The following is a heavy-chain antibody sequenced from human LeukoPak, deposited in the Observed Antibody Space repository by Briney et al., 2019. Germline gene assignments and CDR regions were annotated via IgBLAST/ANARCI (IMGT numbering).Heavy chain of an antibody. CDR1: GFTFSDYA. V-gene: IGHV3-23*01. J-gene: IGHJ4*02. CDR2: ISHVGGT. D-gene: IGHD4/OR15-4a*01. CDR3: AKELLTTAYSASDF. Sequence: GGSLRLSCAASGFTFSDYAMSWVRQAPEKGLEWVSTISHVGGTYYADSVKGRFTISRDNSKNTLYLQMNSLRAEDTAVYYCAKELLTTAYSASDFWGQGTLVTVSS.